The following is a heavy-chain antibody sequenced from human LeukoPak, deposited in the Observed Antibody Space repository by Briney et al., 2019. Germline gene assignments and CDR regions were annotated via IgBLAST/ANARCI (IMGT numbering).Heavy chain of an antibody. CDR3: ARGRTGYQLLPTKKDYSYYYIDV. V-gene: IGHV4-34*01. CDR1: GGSSSDYF. D-gene: IGHD2-2*01. J-gene: IGHJ6*03. Sequence: PSETLSLTCAVYGGSSSDYFWSWIRQPPGKGLEWIGEINHGGSTNYNPSLKSRITTSVDTSKNQFSLKLSSMTAADTAVYYCARGRTGYQLLPTKKDYSYYYIDVWGEGTTVTVSS. CDR2: INHGGST.